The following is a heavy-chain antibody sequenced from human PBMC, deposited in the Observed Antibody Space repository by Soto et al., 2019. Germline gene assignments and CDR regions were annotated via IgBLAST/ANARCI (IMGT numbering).Heavy chain of an antibody. V-gene: IGHV3-23*01. CDR2: ISGSGSTI. Sequence: GGSLRLSCAASGFTFSSYAVSWVRQAPGKGPEWISSISGSGSTIYYADSVKGRFTISRDNSKNTLYLQMSSLRAEDTAVYYCAKGNGGHCTSKSCYGLFDYWGQGSLVTVSS. CDR3: AKGNGGHCTSKSCYGLFDY. J-gene: IGHJ4*02. CDR1: GFTFSSYA. D-gene: IGHD2-2*01.